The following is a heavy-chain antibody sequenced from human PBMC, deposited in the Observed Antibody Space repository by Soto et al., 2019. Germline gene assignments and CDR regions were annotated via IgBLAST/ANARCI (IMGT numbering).Heavy chain of an antibody. J-gene: IGHJ4*02. CDR2: ISSSSSYI. Sequence: EVQLVESGGGLVKPGGSLRLSCAASGFTFSSYSMNWVRQAPRKGLEWVSSISSSSSYIYYADSVKGRFTISRDNAKNSLYLQMNSLRAEDTAVYYCARDQPGYSYGYGLGYWGQGTLVTVSS. CDR3: ARDQPGYSYGYGLGY. D-gene: IGHD5-18*01. V-gene: IGHV3-21*01. CDR1: GFTFSSYS.